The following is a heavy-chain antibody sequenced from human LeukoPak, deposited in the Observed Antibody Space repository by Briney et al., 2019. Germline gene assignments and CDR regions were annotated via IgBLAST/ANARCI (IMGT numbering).Heavy chain of an antibody. J-gene: IGHJ4*02. Sequence: GESLKISCKGSGYSFTSYWISWVRQMPGKGLEWMGRIDPSDSYTNYSPSFQGHVTISADKSISTAYLQWSSLKASDTAMYYCARLFHDSSGYYYPFDYWGQGTLVTVSS. CDR3: ARLFHDSSGYYYPFDY. CDR1: GYSFTSYW. V-gene: IGHV5-10-1*01. CDR2: IDPSDSYT. D-gene: IGHD3-22*01.